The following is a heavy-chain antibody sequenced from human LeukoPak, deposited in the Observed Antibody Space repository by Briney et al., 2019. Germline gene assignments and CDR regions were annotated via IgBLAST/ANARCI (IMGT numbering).Heavy chain of an antibody. CDR2: INPNSGGT. CDR3: ARAIPLPNNYDSSGYYGR. J-gene: IGHJ4*02. CDR1: GYTFTGYY. Sequence: ASVKVSCKASGYTFTGYYMHWVRQAPGQGLEWMGRINPNSGGTNYAQKFQGRVTMTRDTSISTAYMELSRLRSDDTAVYYCARAIPLPNNYDSSGYYGRWGQGTLVTVSS. D-gene: IGHD3-22*01. V-gene: IGHV1-2*06.